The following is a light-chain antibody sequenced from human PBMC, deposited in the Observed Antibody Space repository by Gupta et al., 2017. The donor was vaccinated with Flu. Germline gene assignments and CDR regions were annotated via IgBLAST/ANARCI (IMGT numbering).Light chain of an antibody. V-gene: IGKV1-33*01. J-gene: IGKJ3*01. CDR3: QQHYSLPFT. CDR2: DAS. CDR1: QDISNS. Sequence: DITMTQSPFSLSASVGDRVTITCLASQDISNSLTWYQQKPGKAPKLLIYDASNLQTGVPSRFSGSGSGTDFTFTISSLHPEDIATYYCQQHYSLPFTFGRGTKVEIK.